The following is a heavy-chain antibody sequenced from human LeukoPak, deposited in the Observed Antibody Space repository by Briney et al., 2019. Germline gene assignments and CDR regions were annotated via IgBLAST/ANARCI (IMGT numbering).Heavy chain of an antibody. V-gene: IGHV1-69*13. CDR1: GGTFSSYA. D-gene: IGHD4-17*01. CDR2: IIPIFGTA. J-gene: IGHJ4*02. CDR3: ARAPTPVTTAFDY. Sequence: SVKVSCKASGGTFSSYAISWVRQAPGQGLEWMGGIIPIFGTANYAQKFQGRVTITADESTSTAYMELSSLRSEDTAVYYCARAPTPVTTAFDYWGQGTLVTVSS.